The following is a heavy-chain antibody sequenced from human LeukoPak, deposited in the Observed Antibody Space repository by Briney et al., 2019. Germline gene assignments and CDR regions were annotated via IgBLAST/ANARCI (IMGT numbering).Heavy chain of an antibody. CDR1: GFTFSRYF. CDR3: ARDGPYSSSLNY. CDR2: IFAGSGTT. Sequence: GGSLRLSCAASGFTFSRYFLAWVRQAPGKGLEWVASIFAGSGTTHYADSVKGRFTISRDSAKNSLYLQMNSLRAEDTAVYYCARDGPYSSSLNYWGQGTLVTVSS. J-gene: IGHJ4*02. V-gene: IGHV3-48*04. D-gene: IGHD6-13*01.